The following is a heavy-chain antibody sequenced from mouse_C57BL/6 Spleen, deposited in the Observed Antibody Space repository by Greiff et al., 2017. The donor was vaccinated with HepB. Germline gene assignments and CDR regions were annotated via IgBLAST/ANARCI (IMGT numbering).Heavy chain of an antibody. CDR1: GYTFTSYD. D-gene: IGHD2-4*01. CDR3: ARRPQSSYDYDDGSWFAY. J-gene: IGHJ3*01. CDR2: IYPRDGST. Sequence: VQLQQSGPELVKPGASVKLSCKASGYTFTSYDINWVKQRPGQGLEWIGWIYPRDGSTKYNEKFKGKATLTVDTSSSTAYMELHSLTSEDSAVDFCARRPQSSYDYDDGSWFAYWGQGTLVTVSA. V-gene: IGHV1-85*01.